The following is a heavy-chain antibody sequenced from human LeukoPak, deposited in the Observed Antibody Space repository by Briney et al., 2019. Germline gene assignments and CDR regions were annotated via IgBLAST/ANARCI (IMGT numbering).Heavy chain of an antibody. Sequence: VASVKISCKASGYTFTSYDINWVRQATGQGLEWMGWMNPNSGNTGYAQNFQGSVTMTRNISTATAYMELSRLRSDDTAVYYCARVRAVPAANPWDAFDIWGQGTMVTVSS. CDR3: ARVRAVPAANPWDAFDI. V-gene: IGHV1-8*01. CDR2: MNPNSGNT. D-gene: IGHD2-2*01. J-gene: IGHJ3*02. CDR1: GYTFTSYD.